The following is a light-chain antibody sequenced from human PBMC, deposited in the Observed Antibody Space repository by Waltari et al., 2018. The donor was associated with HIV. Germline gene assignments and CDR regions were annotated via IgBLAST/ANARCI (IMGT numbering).Light chain of an antibody. CDR3: AAWDDSLNGVV. CDR1: SSNIGSNT. CDR2: SNN. V-gene: IGLV1-44*01. J-gene: IGLJ2*01. Sequence: PPSASGTPGQRVTISCSGSSSNIGSNTVNWYQQLPGTAPKLLIYSNNQRPSGVADRFSGSKSGTSASLAISGLQSEDEADYYCAAWDDSLNGVVFGGGTKLTVL.